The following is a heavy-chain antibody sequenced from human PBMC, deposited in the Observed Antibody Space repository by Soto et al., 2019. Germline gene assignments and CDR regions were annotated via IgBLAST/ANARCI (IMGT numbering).Heavy chain of an antibody. Sequence: GESLKISCKDSEYSFTTYYNNWVRQMPGKGLEWMGRIDPSDSYINYSPSFQGHVTFSVDKSIPTSYLQWNRLKASDTPMYYCARQGSYWLDPWGQGTVVTVS. CDR2: IDPSDSYI. CDR1: EYSFTTYY. J-gene: IGHJ5*02. CDR3: ARQGSYWLDP. D-gene: IGHD2-15*01. V-gene: IGHV5-10-1*01.